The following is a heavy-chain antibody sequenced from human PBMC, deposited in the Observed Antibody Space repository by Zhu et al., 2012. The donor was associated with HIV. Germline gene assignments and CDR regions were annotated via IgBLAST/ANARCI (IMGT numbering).Heavy chain of an antibody. D-gene: IGHD3-10*01. J-gene: IGHJ4*02. CDR1: GGSISSHY. Sequence: QVQLHESGPGLVKPSETLSLTCTVSGGSISSHYWSWIRQPPGKGLEWIGYIYYSGSINYNPSVKSRVTMSVDTSKNQFSLKLRSVTAADTAVYYCARVLRSLMVRGGKVAPYYFDYWGQGTLVTVSS. V-gene: IGHV4-59*11. CDR3: ARVLRSLMVRGGKVAPYYFDY. CDR2: IYYSGSI.